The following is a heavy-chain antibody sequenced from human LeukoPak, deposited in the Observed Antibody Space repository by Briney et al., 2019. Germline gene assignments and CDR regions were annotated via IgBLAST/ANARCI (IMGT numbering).Heavy chain of an antibody. CDR2: INQGGSEI. V-gene: IGHV3-7*01. CDR1: GFTFSAFW. Sequence: GGSLRLSCAASGFTFSAFWMSWVRQAPGKGREWVANINQGGSEIYYVDSVKGRFTISRDNTKNSLYLQMNSLRAEDTAVYYCARPFGLTYRYTLHYWGQGTLVTVSS. D-gene: IGHD3-16*02. J-gene: IGHJ4*02. CDR3: ARPFGLTYRYTLHY.